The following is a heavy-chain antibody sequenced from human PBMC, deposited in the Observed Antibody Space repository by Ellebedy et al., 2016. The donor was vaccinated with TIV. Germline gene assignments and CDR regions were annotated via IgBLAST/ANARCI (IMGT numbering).Heavy chain of an antibody. J-gene: IGHJ4*02. Sequence: GESLKISCAASGFTFSSYSMNWVRQAPGKGLEWVSYISSSSSTIYYADSVKGRFTISRDNAKNSLYLQMNSLRAEDTAVYYCARSAGDDYWGQGTLVTVSS. CDR3: ARSAGDDY. V-gene: IGHV3-48*01. CDR1: GFTFSSYS. D-gene: IGHD1-26*01. CDR2: ISSSSSTI.